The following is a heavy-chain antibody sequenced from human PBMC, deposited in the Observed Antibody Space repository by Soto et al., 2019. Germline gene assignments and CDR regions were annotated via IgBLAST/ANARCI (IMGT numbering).Heavy chain of an antibody. CDR2: ISGSGGST. CDR1: GFTFSSYA. V-gene: IGHV3-23*01. Sequence: EVPLLESGGGLVQPGGSLRLSCAASGFTFSSYAMSWVRQAPGKGLEWVSAISGSGGSTYYADSVKGRFTISRDNSKHTLYLQMNSLRAEDTAVYSCAYSSTPFDYWGQGTLVTVSS. D-gene: IGHD6-13*01. CDR3: AYSSTPFDY. J-gene: IGHJ4*02.